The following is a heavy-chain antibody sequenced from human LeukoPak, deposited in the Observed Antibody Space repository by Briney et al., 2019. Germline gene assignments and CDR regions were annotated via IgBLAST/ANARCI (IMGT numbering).Heavy chain of an antibody. CDR1: GYTFTDQY. CDR3: AIDGSTWYYFDY. D-gene: IGHD6-13*01. Sequence: APVKVSCKASGYTFTDQYIHWVRQAPGQGLEWMGWNNPNSGATKYAQKFQGRVTMTRDTSISTAYMELSRLRSDDTAVYYCAIDGSTWYYFDYWGQGTLVTVSS. V-gene: IGHV1-2*02. J-gene: IGHJ4*02. CDR2: NNPNSGAT.